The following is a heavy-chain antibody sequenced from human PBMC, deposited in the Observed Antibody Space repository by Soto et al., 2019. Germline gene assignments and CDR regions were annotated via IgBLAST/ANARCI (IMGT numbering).Heavy chain of an antibody. CDR3: ARGSGGDTRFDY. V-gene: IGHV4-31*03. D-gene: IGHD2-21*02. CDR1: GGSISSGGYY. J-gene: IGHJ4*02. Sequence: QVQLQESGPGLVKPSQTLSLTCTVSGGSISSGGYYWSWIRQHPGKGLEWIGYIYYSGSTYYNPSLKNRVTISVDKTNNQCALKLSPVTAADTAVYYCARGSGGDTRFDYWGQGTLVTVSS. CDR2: IYYSGST.